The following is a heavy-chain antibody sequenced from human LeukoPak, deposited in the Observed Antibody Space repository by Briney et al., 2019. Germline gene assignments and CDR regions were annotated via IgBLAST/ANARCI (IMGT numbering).Heavy chain of an antibody. V-gene: IGHV3-23*01. J-gene: IGHJ4*02. Sequence: GGSLRLSCAASGFTFSSYAMSWVRQAPGKGLEWVSAISGSGGSTYYADSVKGRFTISRDNSKNTLYLQMNSLRAEDTAAYYCAKDQYDSSIFDYWGQGTLVTVSS. CDR1: GFTFSSYA. CDR3: AKDQYDSSIFDY. CDR2: ISGSGGST. D-gene: IGHD3-22*01.